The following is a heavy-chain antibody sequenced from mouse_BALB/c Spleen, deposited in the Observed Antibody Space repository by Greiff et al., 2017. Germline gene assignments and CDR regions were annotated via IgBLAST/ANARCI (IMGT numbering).Heavy chain of an antibody. Sequence: EVQLVESGGGLVKPGGSLKLSCAASGFTFSSYAMSWVRQSPEKRLEWVAEISSGGSYTYYPDTVTGRFTISRDNAKNTLYLEMSSLRSEDTAMYYCANSYDYDGAWFAYWGQGTLVTVSA. J-gene: IGHJ3*01. CDR1: GFTFSSYA. V-gene: IGHV5-9-4*01. D-gene: IGHD2-4*01. CDR3: ANSYDYDGAWFAY. CDR2: ISSGGSYT.